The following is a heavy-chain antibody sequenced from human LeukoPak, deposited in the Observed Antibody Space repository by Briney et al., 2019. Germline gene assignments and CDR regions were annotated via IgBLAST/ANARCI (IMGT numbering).Heavy chain of an antibody. CDR1: GYTFTGYY. CDR2: INPNSGGT. V-gene: IGHV1-2*02. Sequence: GASVKVSCKASGYTFTGYYMHWVRQAPGQGLEWMGWINPNSGGTNYAQKFKGRVTMTRDTSISTAYMELSRLRSDDTAVYYCARDWCLGGVVLSTNGVCYGNDYWGQGTLVTVSS. CDR3: ARDWCLGGVVLSTNGVCYGNDY. D-gene: IGHD2-8*01. J-gene: IGHJ4*02.